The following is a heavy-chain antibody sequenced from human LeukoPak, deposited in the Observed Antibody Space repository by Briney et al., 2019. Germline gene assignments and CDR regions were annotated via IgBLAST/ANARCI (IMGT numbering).Heavy chain of an antibody. CDR2: IYYSGST. CDR3: ATASPSFYYGSGSQYFDY. J-gene: IGHJ4*02. V-gene: IGHV4-31*03. D-gene: IGHD3-10*01. CDR1: GGSISSGGYC. Sequence: SQTLSLTCTVSGGSISSGGYCWNWIRQHPGKGLEWIGYIYYSGSTYYNPSLKSRLTISVDTSKNQFSLKLTSLTAADTAVYYCATASPSFYYGSGSQYFDYWGQGTLVTVSS.